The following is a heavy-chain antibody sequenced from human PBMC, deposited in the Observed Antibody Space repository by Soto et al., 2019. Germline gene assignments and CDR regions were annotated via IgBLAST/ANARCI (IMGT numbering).Heavy chain of an antibody. CDR2: ISSSSFTI. CDR3: ARTNGIAAAHSFDY. D-gene: IGHD6-13*01. Sequence: GGSLRLSCAASGFRFSDYSMNWVRQAPGRGLEWVSYISSSSFTIHYADSVEGRFAISRDNAKNSLYLQMNSLRSEDTAVYYCARTNGIAAAHSFDYWGQGTLVTVSS. J-gene: IGHJ4*02. CDR1: GFRFSDYS. V-gene: IGHV3-48*01.